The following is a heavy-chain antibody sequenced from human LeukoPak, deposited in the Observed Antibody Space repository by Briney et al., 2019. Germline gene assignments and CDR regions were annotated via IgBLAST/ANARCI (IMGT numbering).Heavy chain of an antibody. Sequence: GASVKVSCKASGATFSSYAINWVRQAPGQGLEWMGRIIPMLGTVNYAQKFQGRVTITADESTSTAYMELSSLRSEDTAVYYCATRKDYYFDYWGQGTLVTVSS. CDR1: GATFSSYA. V-gene: IGHV1-69*11. J-gene: IGHJ4*02. CDR2: IIPMLGTV. CDR3: ATRKDYYFDY. D-gene: IGHD1-14*01.